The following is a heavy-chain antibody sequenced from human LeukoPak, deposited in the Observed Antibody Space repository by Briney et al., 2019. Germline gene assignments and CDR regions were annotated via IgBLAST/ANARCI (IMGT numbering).Heavy chain of an antibody. D-gene: IGHD1-26*01. CDR3: ARGYSGSYYLSY. CDR2: IYYSGST. J-gene: IGHJ4*02. Sequence: PSETSSLTCTVSGGSVSSGSYYWSWIRQPPGKGLEWIGYIYYSGSTNYNPSLKSRVTISVDTSKNQFSLKLSSVTAADTAVYYCARGYSGSYYLSYWGQGTLVTVSS. CDR1: GGSVSSGSYY. V-gene: IGHV4-61*01.